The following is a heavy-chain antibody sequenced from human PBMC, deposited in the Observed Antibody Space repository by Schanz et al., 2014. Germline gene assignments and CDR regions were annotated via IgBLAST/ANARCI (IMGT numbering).Heavy chain of an antibody. Sequence: QVQLLESGGGLFKPGGCLRLSCAGSGFTFADYYMTWIRQAPGKGLEWISYVSSYDTTVSYADSVKGRFTISRDNAKNSVYLQMNSLRVEDTAVYYCARYGFRKFGVVYGLAVWGQGTTVTVS. J-gene: IGHJ6*02. V-gene: IGHV3-11*01. CDR1: GFTFADYY. CDR2: VSSYDTTV. CDR3: ARYGFRKFGVVYGLAV. D-gene: IGHD3-3*01.